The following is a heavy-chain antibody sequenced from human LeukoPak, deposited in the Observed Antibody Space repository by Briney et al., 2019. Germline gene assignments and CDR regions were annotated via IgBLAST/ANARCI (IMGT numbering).Heavy chain of an antibody. Sequence: GASVKVSCKASGGTFSSYAISWVRQAPGQGLEWMGGIIPIFGTANYAQKFQGRVTITADKSTSTAYMELSSLRSEDTAVYYCARVTYYYGSGTDPYYYYYMDVWGKGTTVTVSS. V-gene: IGHV1-69*06. CDR3: ARVTYYYGSGTDPYYYYYMDV. D-gene: IGHD3-10*01. CDR2: IIPIFGTA. CDR1: GGTFSSYA. J-gene: IGHJ6*03.